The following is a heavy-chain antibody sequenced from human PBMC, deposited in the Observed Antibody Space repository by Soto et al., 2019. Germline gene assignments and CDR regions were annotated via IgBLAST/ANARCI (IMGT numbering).Heavy chain of an antibody. Sequence: ASVKVSCKASGGTFSSYAISWVRQAPGQGLEWMGGIIPIFGTANYAQKFQGRVTITADESTSTAYMELSSLRSEDTAVYYCARDRGRVVVVAATNYYYYYGMDVWGQGTTVTVSS. CDR3: ARDRGRVVVVAATNYYYYYGMDV. V-gene: IGHV1-69*13. D-gene: IGHD2-15*01. CDR2: IIPIFGTA. CDR1: GGTFSSYA. J-gene: IGHJ6*02.